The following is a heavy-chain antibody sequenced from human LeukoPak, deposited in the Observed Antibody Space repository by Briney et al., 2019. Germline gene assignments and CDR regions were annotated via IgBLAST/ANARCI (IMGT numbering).Heavy chain of an antibody. CDR3: AKDKGNIAVAGHYFDY. CDR1: GFTFDDYA. CDR2: INWNSGSI. V-gene: IGHV3-9*01. Sequence: GGSLRLSCAASGFTFDDYAMHWVRQAPGKGLEWVSGINWNSGSIGYADSVKGRFTISRDNAKKSLYLQMNSLRAEDTALYYCAKDKGNIAVAGHYFDYWGQGTLVTVSS. D-gene: IGHD6-19*01. J-gene: IGHJ4*02.